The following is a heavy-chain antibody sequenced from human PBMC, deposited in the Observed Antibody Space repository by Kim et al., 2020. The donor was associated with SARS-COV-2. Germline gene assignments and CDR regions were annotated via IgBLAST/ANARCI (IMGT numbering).Heavy chain of an antibody. CDR2: IKEDGSEA. J-gene: IGHJ4*02. D-gene: IGHD4-17*01. Sequence: GGSLRLSCVASGFIIRTYCMTWVRQPPGKGLEWVGNIKEDGSEAHYADSVKGRFTISRDNAKNSLYLQMNSLRAEDTAVYYCMRDPVTYCGQGTLVIVSS. CDR3: MRDPVTY. CDR1: GFIIRTYC. V-gene: IGHV3-7*01.